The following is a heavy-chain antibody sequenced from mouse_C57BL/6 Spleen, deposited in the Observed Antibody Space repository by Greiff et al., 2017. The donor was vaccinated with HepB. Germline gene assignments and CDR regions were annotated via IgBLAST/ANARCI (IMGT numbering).Heavy chain of an antibody. Sequence: VQLQQSGPELVKPGASVKISCKASGYTFTDYYMNWVKQSHGKSLEWIGDINPNNGGTSYNQKFKGKATLTVDKSSSTAYMELRSLTSEDSAVYYCTREGVRYAMDYWGQGTSLTVSS. CDR3: TREGVRYAMDY. CDR1: GYTFTDYY. D-gene: IGHD5-1*01. CDR2: INPNNGGT. V-gene: IGHV1-26*01. J-gene: IGHJ4*01.